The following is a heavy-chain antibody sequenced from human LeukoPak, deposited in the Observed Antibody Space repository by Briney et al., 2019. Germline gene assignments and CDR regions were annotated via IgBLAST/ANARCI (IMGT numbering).Heavy chain of an antibody. CDR3: AGSGWAPY. CDR1: TASISSSSYY. D-gene: IGHD1-26*01. Sequence: PSETLSLTCTVSTASISSSSYYWGWLRQPPGKGLEWSGSIYYSGSTYYNLSLKSRVTIPVDTPKNQFSLKLRSVTAADTAVYFFAGSGWAPYWGQGTLVSVSS. V-gene: IGHV4-39*01. J-gene: IGHJ4*02. CDR2: IYYSGST.